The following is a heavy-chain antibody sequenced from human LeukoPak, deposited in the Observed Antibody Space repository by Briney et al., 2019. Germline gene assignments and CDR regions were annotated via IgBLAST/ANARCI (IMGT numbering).Heavy chain of an antibody. CDR2: LHNYAQTS. J-gene: IGHJ4*02. V-gene: IGHV3-23*03. CDR3: AKGEGGTYFNYCFDY. Sequence: PGGSLSLSCTASGFTFSGYAMIWVRQAPEQGLERVSILHNYAQTSYYADSVKGLFTVSRDNSKNMLYLEMNSLTVEDTAVYYCAKGEGGTYFNYCFDYWGQGTLVTVSS. D-gene: IGHD1-26*01. CDR1: GFTFSGYA.